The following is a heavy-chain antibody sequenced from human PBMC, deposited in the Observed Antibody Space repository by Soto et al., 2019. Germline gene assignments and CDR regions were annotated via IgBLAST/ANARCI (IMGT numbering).Heavy chain of an antibody. J-gene: IGHJ5*02. Sequence: PGGSLRLSCAASGFTFSSYGMHWVRQAPGKGLEWVAVISYDGSNKYYADSVKGRFTISRDDSKNTLYLQMNSLRAEDTAVYYCAKQGLPHHNWFDPWGQGTVVTVSS. CDR1: GFTFSSYG. V-gene: IGHV3-30*18. CDR3: AKQGLPHHNWFDP. D-gene: IGHD2-15*01. CDR2: ISYDGSNK.